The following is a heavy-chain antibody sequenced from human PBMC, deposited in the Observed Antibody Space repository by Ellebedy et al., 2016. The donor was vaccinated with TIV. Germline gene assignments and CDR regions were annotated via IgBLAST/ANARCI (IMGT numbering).Heavy chain of an antibody. V-gene: IGHV3-64*01. J-gene: IGHJ6*02. CDR1: GFTFSSYG. CDR3: ARGGGYCSGGGCLYSMDV. CDR2: ISSNGDST. Sequence: GESLKISCAASGFTFSSYGMHWVRQAPGKGLEYVSAISSNGDSTYYANSVKGRFTISRDSSKNTLYLQMGSLRAEDMAVYYCARGGGYCSGGGCLYSMDVWGQGTTVTVSS. D-gene: IGHD2-15*01.